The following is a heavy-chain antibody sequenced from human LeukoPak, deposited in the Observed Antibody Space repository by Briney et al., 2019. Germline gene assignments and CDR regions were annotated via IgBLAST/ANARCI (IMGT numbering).Heavy chain of an antibody. CDR2: IYSGGST. CDR3: ARSKGYCGSSTCYSGHFDY. J-gene: IGHJ4*02. CDR1: GFTVSSNY. V-gene: IGHV3-53*01. D-gene: IGHD2-2*01. Sequence: GGSLTLSCAASGFTVSSNYMSWVRQAPGKGLEWVSVIYSGGSTYYADSMKGRFTISRDNSKNTLYLQMNSLRAEDTAVYYCARSKGYCGSSTCYSGHFDYWGQGTLVTVSS.